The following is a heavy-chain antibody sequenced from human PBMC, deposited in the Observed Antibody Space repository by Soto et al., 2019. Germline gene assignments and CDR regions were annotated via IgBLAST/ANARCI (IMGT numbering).Heavy chain of an antibody. CDR1: GGTFSSYA. J-gene: IGHJ4*02. V-gene: IGHV1-69*13. Sequence: GASVKVSCKASGGTFSSYAISWVRQAPGQGLEWMGGIIPIFGTANYAQKFQGRVTITADESTSTAYMELSSLRSEDTAVYYCARTRGYGWEGPGYFDYWGQGTLVTVSS. CDR2: IIPIFGTA. CDR3: ARTRGYGWEGPGYFDY. D-gene: IGHD1-26*01.